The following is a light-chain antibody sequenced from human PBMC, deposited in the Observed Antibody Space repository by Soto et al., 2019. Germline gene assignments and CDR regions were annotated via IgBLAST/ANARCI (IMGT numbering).Light chain of an antibody. V-gene: IGLV2-14*01. CDR3: SSYTGSSTLL. Sequence: QSVLTQPASVSGSPGQSITISCSGTSSDVGGYNYVSWYQQYPVKAPKLIIYDVNNRPPGVSNRFSGSKSGNTASLTISGLQADDEADYYCSSYTGSSTLLFGGGTKLTVL. J-gene: IGLJ3*02. CDR1: SSDVGGYNY. CDR2: DVN.